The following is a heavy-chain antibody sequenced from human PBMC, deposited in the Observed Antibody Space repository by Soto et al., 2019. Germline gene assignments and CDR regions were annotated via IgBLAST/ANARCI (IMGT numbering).Heavy chain of an antibody. Sequence: GGSLRLSCTASGFTFGDYAMSWFRQAPGKGLAWVGFIRSKAYGGTTEYSASVKGRFTISRDDSKSIAYLQMNSLKTEDTAVYYCTRGPSQPYYYYGMDVWGQGTTVTVSS. CDR2: IRSKAYGGTT. CDR3: TRGPSQPYYYYGMDV. D-gene: IGHD6-13*01. CDR1: GFTFGDYA. J-gene: IGHJ6*02. V-gene: IGHV3-49*03.